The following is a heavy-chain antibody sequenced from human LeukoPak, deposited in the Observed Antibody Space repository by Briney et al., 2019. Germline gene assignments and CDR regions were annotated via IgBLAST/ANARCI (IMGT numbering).Heavy chain of an antibody. V-gene: IGHV1-18*01. D-gene: IGHD3-22*01. CDR1: GFNFDNFG. J-gene: IGHJ4*02. CDR2: FSAYTGEA. CDR3: AREISESSAWYF. Sequence: ASVKVSCKASGFNFDNFGITWLRQAPGHGLEWMGFFSAYTGEANYAPRLQGRVTMTRDTSTNTAFLHLRSLRSDDTAVYYCAREISESSAWYFWGQGTLITVSS.